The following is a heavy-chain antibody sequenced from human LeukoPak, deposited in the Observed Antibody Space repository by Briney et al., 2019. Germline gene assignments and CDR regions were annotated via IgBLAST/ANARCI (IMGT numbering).Heavy chain of an antibody. J-gene: IGHJ5*02. D-gene: IGHD3-10*01. CDR3: ARVDAMVRGVINWFDP. CDR2: ISTYNDNT. V-gene: IGHV1-18*01. Sequence: ASVKVSCKASGYTFTSYGISWVRQAPGQGLEWMGCISTYNDNTNYPQKLQGRVTMTTDTSTRTAYMELTSLRSDDTAVYYCARVDAMVRGVINWFDPWGQGTLVTVSS. CDR1: GYTFTSYG.